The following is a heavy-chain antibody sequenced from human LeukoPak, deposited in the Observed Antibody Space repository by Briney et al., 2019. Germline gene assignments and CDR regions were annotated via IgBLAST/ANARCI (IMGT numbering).Heavy chain of an antibody. J-gene: IGHJ4*02. CDR2: FDPEDGET. CDR3: ANFLDSGIAAAGMEPLTFGY. CDR1: GYTLTELS. Sequence: ASVKVSCKVSGYTLTELSMHWVRQAPGKGLEWMGGFDPEDGETIYAQKFQGRVTMTEHTSTDTAYMELSSLRSEDTAVYYCANFLDSGIAAAGMEPLTFGYWGQGTLVTVSS. V-gene: IGHV1-24*01. D-gene: IGHD6-13*01.